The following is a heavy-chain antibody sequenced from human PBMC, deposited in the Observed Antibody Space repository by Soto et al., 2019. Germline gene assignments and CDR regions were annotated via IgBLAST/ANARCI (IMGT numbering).Heavy chain of an antibody. D-gene: IGHD5-18*01. J-gene: IGHJ4*02. V-gene: IGHV3-23*01. Sequence: EVQLLESGGGLVPPGGFLRLSCAASGITLSNYAMSWVRQALGKGLEWVSGISGSGGSTYYAGSVKGRFTIARDNSKNTLFLEMNSLRAEDTAVYYCAKAPASSLTASRPFDQWGQGTLVTVSS. CDR2: ISGSGGST. CDR3: AKAPASSLTASRPFDQ. CDR1: GITLSNYA.